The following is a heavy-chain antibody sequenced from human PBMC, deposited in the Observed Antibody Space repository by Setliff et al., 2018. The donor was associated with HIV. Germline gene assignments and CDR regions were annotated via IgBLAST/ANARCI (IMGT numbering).Heavy chain of an antibody. Sequence: SETLSLTCTVSGYSISSGYYWGWIRQPPGKGLEWIGSIYHSGSTYYNPSLKSRVTISVDTSKNQFSLKLSSVTAADTAVYYCARASSSWSSRLNFWGPGMLVTVSS. V-gene: IGHV4-38-2*02. J-gene: IGHJ4*02. D-gene: IGHD2-2*01. CDR2: IYHSGST. CDR1: GYSISSGYY. CDR3: ARASSSWSSRLNF.